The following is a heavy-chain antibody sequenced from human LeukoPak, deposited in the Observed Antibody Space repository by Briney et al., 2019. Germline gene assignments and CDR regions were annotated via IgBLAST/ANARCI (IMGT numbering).Heavy chain of an antibody. Sequence: ASVKVSCKTSGYSFTRYYIHWVRQAPGQGLEGMGIINPSGGSTTYAQKFQGRLTMASDTSTSTVYMELSSLRSEDTAMYYCARSSAYYNEADIWGQGTMVTVSS. V-gene: IGHV1-46*01. CDR3: ARSSAYYNEADI. CDR1: GYSFTRYY. J-gene: IGHJ3*02. CDR2: INPSGGST. D-gene: IGHD1-26*01.